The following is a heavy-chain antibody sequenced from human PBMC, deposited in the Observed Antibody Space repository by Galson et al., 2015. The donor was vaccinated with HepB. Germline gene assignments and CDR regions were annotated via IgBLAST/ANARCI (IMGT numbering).Heavy chain of an antibody. Sequence: SLRLSCAASGFTFSNAWMNWVRQAPGKGLEWVGRIKSKTDGGTTDYAAPVKGRLTISRDDSKNTLYLQMNSLKTEDTAVYYCTTDIWGGDYGDYIDYWGQGTLVTVSS. D-gene: IGHD4-17*01. J-gene: IGHJ4*02. CDR2: IKSKTDGGTT. CDR1: GFTFSNAW. V-gene: IGHV3-15*07. CDR3: TTDIWGGDYGDYIDY.